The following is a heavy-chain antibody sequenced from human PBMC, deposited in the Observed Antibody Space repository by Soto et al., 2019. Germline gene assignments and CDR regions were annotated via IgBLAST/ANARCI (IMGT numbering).Heavy chain of an antibody. CDR2: IGSSGRTI. CDR3: ASARFLGMDG. Sequence: PGGSLRLSCAASGFTFSSYDMNWVRQGPGKGLQWVAYIGSSGRTIYYADSVKGRFTISRDNAKNSLYLQMNSLRAEDTAIYYSASARFLGMDGWGQGTTVTVAS. CDR1: GFTFSSYD. D-gene: IGHD3-3*01. J-gene: IGHJ6*02. V-gene: IGHV3-48*03.